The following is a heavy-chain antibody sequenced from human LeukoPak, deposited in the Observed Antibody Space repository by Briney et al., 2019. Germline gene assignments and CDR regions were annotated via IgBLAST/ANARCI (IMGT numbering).Heavy chain of an antibody. Sequence: PGGSLRLSCAASGFTFSSYGMHWVRQAPGKGLEWVAVIWYDGSNKYYADSVKGRFTISRDNSKNTLYLQMNSLRAEDTAVYYCARASVDFWSGYHQLPSDYWGQGTLVTVSS. CDR3: ARASVDFWSGYHQLPSDY. D-gene: IGHD3-3*01. J-gene: IGHJ4*02. V-gene: IGHV3-33*08. CDR2: IWYDGSNK. CDR1: GFTFSSYG.